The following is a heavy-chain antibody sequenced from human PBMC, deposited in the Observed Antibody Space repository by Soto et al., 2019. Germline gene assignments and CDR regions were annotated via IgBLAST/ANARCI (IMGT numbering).Heavy chain of an antibody. D-gene: IGHD2-2*01. J-gene: IGHJ4*02. Sequence: GGSLRLSCAASGFTFSSYGMHWVRQAPGKGLEWVAVISYDGSNKYYADSVKGRFTISRDNSKNTLYLQMNSLRAEDTAVYYCAKDALLELYSLVYFDYWGQGTLVTVSS. V-gene: IGHV3-30*18. CDR2: ISYDGSNK. CDR3: AKDALLELYSLVYFDY. CDR1: GFTFSSYG.